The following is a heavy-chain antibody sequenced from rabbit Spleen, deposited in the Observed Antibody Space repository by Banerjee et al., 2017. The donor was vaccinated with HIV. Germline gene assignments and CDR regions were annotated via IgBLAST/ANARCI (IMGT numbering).Heavy chain of an antibody. J-gene: IGHJ6*01. V-gene: IGHV1S40*01. Sequence: QQLVESGGGLVKPGASLTLTCKASGVSFSSSYYMCWVRQAPGKGLEWIACIAGSSSGFTYFASWAKGRFTISKPSSTTVTLQMTSLTAADTATYFCARDTSSSFSSYGMDLWGQGTLVTVS. D-gene: IGHD1-1*01. CDR2: IAGSSSGFT. CDR1: GVSFSSSYY. CDR3: ARDTSSSFSSYGMDL.